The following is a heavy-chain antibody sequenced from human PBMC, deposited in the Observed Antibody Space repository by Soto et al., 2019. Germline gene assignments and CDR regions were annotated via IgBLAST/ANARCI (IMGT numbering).Heavy chain of an antibody. CDR3: GRVAKIGASGNPFDY. CDR2: IYYSGST. CDR1: GGSISSGDYY. Sequence: SETLSLTCTVSGGSISSGDYYWSWIRQPPGKGLEWIGYIYYSGSTYYNPSLKSRVTISVDTSKNQFSLKLSSVTAADTAVYYCGRVAKIGASGNPFDYWGQGTLVTVSS. J-gene: IGHJ4*02. V-gene: IGHV4-30-4*01. D-gene: IGHD6-13*01.